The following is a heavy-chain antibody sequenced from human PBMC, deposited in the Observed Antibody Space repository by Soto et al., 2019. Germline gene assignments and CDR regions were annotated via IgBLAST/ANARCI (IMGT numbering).Heavy chain of an antibody. CDR2: ISGSGGST. D-gene: IGHD6-13*01. CDR1: GFTVSSKY. V-gene: IGHV3-23*01. Sequence: PGGSLRLSCAASGFTVSSKYMSWVRQAPGKGLEWVSAISGSGGSTYYADSVKGRFTISRDNSKNTLYLQMNSLRAEDTAVYYCAKVIAAAGYGYWGQGTLVTVSS. CDR3: AKVIAAAGYGY. J-gene: IGHJ4*02.